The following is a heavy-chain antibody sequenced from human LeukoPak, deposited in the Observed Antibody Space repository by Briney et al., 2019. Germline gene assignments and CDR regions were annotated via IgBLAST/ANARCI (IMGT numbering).Heavy chain of an antibody. J-gene: IGHJ6*03. CDR1: GGSISSYY. CDR2: ISTSGST. Sequence: PSETLSLTYTVSGGSISSYYWSWIRQPAGKGLESIGHISTSGSTNYNPSLKSRVTMSVDTSKNQFSLKLSSVTAADTAVYYCARDSQSGQLVLSDSYYYMDVWGKGTTVTISS. CDR3: ARDSQSGQLVLSDSYYYMDV. V-gene: IGHV4-4*07. D-gene: IGHD6-13*01.